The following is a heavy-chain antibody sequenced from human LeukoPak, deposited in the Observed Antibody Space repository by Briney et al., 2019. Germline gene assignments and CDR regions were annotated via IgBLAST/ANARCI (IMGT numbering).Heavy chain of an antibody. D-gene: IGHD3-22*01. V-gene: IGHV1-24*01. CDR2: FDPEDGET. CDR1: GYTLSELS. J-gene: IGHJ4*02. CDR3: ATDSGYYDSSGYSDY. Sequence: ASVKVSCKVSGYTLSELSLQWMRQAPGKWLELMGGFDPEDGETIYAQKFQGRVTMTEDTSTDTAYMELSSLRSEDTAVYYCATDSGYYDSSGYSDYWGQGTLVTVSS.